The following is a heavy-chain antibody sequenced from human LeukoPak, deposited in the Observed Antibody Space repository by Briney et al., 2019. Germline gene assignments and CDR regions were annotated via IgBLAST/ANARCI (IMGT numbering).Heavy chain of an antibody. D-gene: IGHD6-6*01. J-gene: IGHJ4*02. V-gene: IGHV4-39*01. CDR1: GGSISSSSYY. Sequence: KPSETLSLTCTVSGGSISSSSYYWGWIRQPPGKGLEWIGSIYYSGSTYYNPSLKSRVTISVDTSKNQFSLKLSSVTAADTPVYYRARLSIAARYYFDYWGQGTLVTVPS. CDR2: IYYSGST. CDR3: ARLSIAARYYFDY.